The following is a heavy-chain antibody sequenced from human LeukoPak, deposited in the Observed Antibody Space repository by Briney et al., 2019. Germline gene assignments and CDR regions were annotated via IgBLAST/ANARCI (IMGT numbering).Heavy chain of an antibody. V-gene: IGHV4-39*01. J-gene: IGHJ4*02. CDR1: GGSISSSGHY. D-gene: IGHD6-19*01. CDR3: ARSGLTVA. CDR2: IYYSGRT. Sequence: SETLSLTCTVPGGSISSSGHYWGWIRQPPGKGLEWIGSIYYSGRTYYNPSLRSRVTISVDTSKNQFSLKLTSVTAADTAVYFCARSGLTVAWGQGSLVTVSS.